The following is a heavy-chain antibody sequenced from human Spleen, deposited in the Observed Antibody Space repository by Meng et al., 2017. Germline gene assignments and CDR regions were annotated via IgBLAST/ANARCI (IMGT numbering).Heavy chain of an antibody. CDR2: IYSDGSIT. Sequence: EVQLVESGGGLIQPGGSLRLSCAASGFTVSSNYMSWVRQAPGKGLEWVSIIYSDGSITNYADSVKGRFTVSRDNAKNTLYLQMNSLRAEDTAVYYCVRDKGLATPFDYWGQGTLVTVSS. CDR3: VRDKGLATPFDY. J-gene: IGHJ4*02. V-gene: IGHV3-53*01. D-gene: IGHD5-12*01. CDR1: GFTVSSNY.